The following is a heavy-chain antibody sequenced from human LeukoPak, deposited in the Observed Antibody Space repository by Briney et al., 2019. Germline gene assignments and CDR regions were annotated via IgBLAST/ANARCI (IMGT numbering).Heavy chain of an antibody. CDR3: VKEDSYWYDSSGSPT. D-gene: IGHD3-22*01. CDR2: ISANGGST. CDR1: GFTFSRFF. V-gene: IGHV3-64D*06. Sequence: PGGSLRLSCSASGFTFSRFFMHWARQAPGKGLEYVSGISANGGSTYYADPVKGRFTISRDNSKNTVSLQMSSLRAEDTAVYYCVKEDSYWYDSSGSPTWGQGTTVTVSS. J-gene: IGHJ3*01.